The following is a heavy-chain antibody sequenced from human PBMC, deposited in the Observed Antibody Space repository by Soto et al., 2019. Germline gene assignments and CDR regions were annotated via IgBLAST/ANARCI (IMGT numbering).Heavy chain of an antibody. CDR2: VWYDGSRT. J-gene: IGHJ6*03. Sequence: QEQLVESGGGVVQPGGSLRLSCEASGFSFSYYGLHWVRQAPGKGLEWVALVWYDGSRTYYSDSVKGRFTISRDNFKKTVDLQMNGLRVEDTALYYCARGTSHYYYYMDVWGEGTTVTVS. CDR1: GFSFSYYG. V-gene: IGHV3-33*01. D-gene: IGHD3-16*01. CDR3: ARGTSHYYYYMDV.